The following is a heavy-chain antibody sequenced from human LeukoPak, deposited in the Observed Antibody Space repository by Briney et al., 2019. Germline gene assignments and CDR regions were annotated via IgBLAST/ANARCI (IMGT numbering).Heavy chain of an antibody. CDR2: ISAYNGNT. J-gene: IGHJ4*02. CDR1: GYTFTCYG. D-gene: IGHD3-10*01. V-gene: IGHV1-18*01. Sequence: ASVKVSFKASGYTFTCYGISWVRQAPGQGLEWMGWISAYNGNTNYAQTLQGRVTMTTDTSMSTAYMELRSLRSDDTAVYYCARASGVIIGGGDFDYWGQGTLVTVSS. CDR3: ARASGVIIGGGDFDY.